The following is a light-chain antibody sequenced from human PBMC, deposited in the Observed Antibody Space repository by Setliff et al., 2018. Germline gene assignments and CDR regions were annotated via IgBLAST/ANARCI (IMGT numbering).Light chain of an antibody. CDR3: AAWDDSLNGYV. V-gene: IGLV1-44*01. J-gene: IGLJ1*01. Sequence: QSALAQPPSASGTPGQRVTISCPGSSSNIGSNTVNWYQQLPGTAPKLLIYRNNQRPSGVPDRFSGSKSGTSASLAISGLQSEDEADYYCAAWDDSLNGYVFGTGTKGTVL. CDR1: SSNIGSNT. CDR2: RNN.